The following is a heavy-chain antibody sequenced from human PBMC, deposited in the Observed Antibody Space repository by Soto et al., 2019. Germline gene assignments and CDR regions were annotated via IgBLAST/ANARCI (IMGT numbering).Heavy chain of an antibody. CDR1: GGTFSNHL. CDR3: ASGSLYGSGSYPVDY. D-gene: IGHD3-10*01. V-gene: IGHV1-69*06. J-gene: IGHJ4*01. CDR2: IIPLFGTL. Sequence: SVKVSCKASGGTFSNHLSSWVRQAPGQGLEWVGTIIPLFGTLNYAQKFQGRVTLSADRSTSTAYMELSSLRSDDTAVYYCASGSLYGSGSYPVDYWGQGTLVTVSS.